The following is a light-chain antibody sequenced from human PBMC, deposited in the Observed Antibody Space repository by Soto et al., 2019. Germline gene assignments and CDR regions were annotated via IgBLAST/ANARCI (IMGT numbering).Light chain of an antibody. CDR2: GVS. Sequence: QSALTQPASVSGSPGQSITISCTGTPSDIGNYNYVSWYQQHPGKAPKLIIYGVSNRPSGVSNRFSASKSGNAASLTISGLQAEDEADYYCCSYTRTSNHYFFGSGTKLTVL. CDR1: PSDIGNYNY. V-gene: IGLV2-14*01. CDR3: CSYTRTSNHYF. J-gene: IGLJ1*01.